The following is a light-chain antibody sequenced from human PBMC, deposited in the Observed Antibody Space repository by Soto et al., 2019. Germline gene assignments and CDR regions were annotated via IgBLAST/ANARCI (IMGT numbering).Light chain of an antibody. Sequence: DVHMIQSPSTLSASVGDRVTITCRASESIATWLAWYQQKPGQAPKLLIYDASRLESGVPSRFSGGGSGTEFTLTISGLQPEDFATYYCHQYNSYFGPGTKLEI. CDR1: ESIATW. CDR3: HQYNSY. CDR2: DAS. V-gene: IGKV1-5*01. J-gene: IGKJ2*01.